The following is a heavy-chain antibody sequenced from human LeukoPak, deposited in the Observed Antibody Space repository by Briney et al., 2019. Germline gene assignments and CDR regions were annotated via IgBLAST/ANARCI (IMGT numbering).Heavy chain of an antibody. Sequence: GGSLRLSCVVSGITLSNYGMSWVRQAPGKGLEWVSGISERGGSTNYADSVKGWFIISRDTSKHTVYLQMNSLRVEDTAVYFCAKRGIVIRAVIMIGFHKEAYYFDYWGQGLLVPVSS. J-gene: IGHJ4*02. CDR3: AKRGIVIRAVIMIGFHKEAYYFDY. D-gene: IGHD3-10*01. V-gene: IGHV3-23*01. CDR2: ISERGGST. CDR1: GITLSNYG.